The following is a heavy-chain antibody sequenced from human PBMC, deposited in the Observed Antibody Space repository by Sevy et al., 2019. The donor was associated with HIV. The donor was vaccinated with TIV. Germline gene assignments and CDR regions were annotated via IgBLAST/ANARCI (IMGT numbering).Heavy chain of an antibody. Sequence: GGSLRLSCAASGFTVSSNYMSWVRQAPGKGLEWVSVIYSGGSTYYADSVKGRFTISRDNSKNTLYLQMNSLRAEDTALYYCARDGGWTTPSCSSTSCSDYYYYGMDVWGQGTTVTVSS. CDR3: ARDGGWTTPSCSSTSCSDYYYYGMDV. CDR2: IYSGGST. J-gene: IGHJ6*02. CDR1: GFTVSSNY. D-gene: IGHD2-2*01. V-gene: IGHV3-66*01.